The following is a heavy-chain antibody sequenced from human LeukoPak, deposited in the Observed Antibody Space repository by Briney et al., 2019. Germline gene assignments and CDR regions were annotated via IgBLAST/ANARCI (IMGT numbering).Heavy chain of an antibody. CDR2: IIPIFGTA. J-gene: IGHJ4*02. CDR1: GGTFSNYA. Sequence: GASVKVSCKASGGTFSNYAITWVRQAPGQGLEWMGGIIPIFGTANYAQNFQGRITITADESTSTAYMELSSLRSEDTAVYYCAGDSLSHSGPLHWGQGTLVTVSS. CDR3: AGDSLSHSGPLH. V-gene: IGHV1-69*01. D-gene: IGHD6-19*01.